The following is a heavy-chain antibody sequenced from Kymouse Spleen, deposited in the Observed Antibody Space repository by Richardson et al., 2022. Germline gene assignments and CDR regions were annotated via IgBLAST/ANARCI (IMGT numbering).Heavy chain of an antibody. CDR2: IIPIFGTA. Sequence: QVQLVQSGAEVKKPGSSVKVSCKASGGTFSSYAISWVRQAPGQGLEWMGGIIPIFGTANYAQKFQGRVTITTDESTSTAYMELSSLRSEDTAVYYCARDGIAAAGTPYYYGMDVWGQGTTVTVSS. D-gene: IGHD6-13*01. CDR3: ARDGIAAAGTPYYYGMDV. J-gene: IGHJ6*02. V-gene: IGHV1-69*05. CDR1: GGTFSSYA.